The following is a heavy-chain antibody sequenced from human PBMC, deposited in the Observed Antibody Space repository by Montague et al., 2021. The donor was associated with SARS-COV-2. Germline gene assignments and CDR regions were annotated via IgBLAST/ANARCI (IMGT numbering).Heavy chain of an antibody. Sequence: TLSLTCTVSGGSISSGSYYWSWIRQPAGKGLEWIGRIYTSGSTNYNPSLKSRVTISVDTSKNQFSLKLSSVTAADTAVYYCARDLAPYYGSGVYYNPIDAFDIWGQGTMVTVSS. CDR2: IYTSGST. J-gene: IGHJ3*02. V-gene: IGHV4-61*02. CDR3: ARDLAPYYGSGVYYNPIDAFDI. CDR1: GGSISSGSYY. D-gene: IGHD3-10*01.